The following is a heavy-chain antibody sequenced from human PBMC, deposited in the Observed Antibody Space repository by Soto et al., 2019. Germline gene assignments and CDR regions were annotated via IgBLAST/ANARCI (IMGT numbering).Heavy chain of an antibody. CDR2: IDPSDSYT. V-gene: IGHV5-10-1*01. CDR1: GYSFTSYW. CDR3: ARHSNQLLGFDY. J-gene: IGHJ4*02. D-gene: IGHD2-2*01. Sequence: EVQLVQSGAEVKKPGESLRISCKGSGYSFTSYWISWLRQMPGKGLEWMGRIDPSDSYTNYSPPFQGHVTISADKSISAAYLPWSSLKAPDTAMCSCARHSNQLLGFDYWGQGTLVTVSS.